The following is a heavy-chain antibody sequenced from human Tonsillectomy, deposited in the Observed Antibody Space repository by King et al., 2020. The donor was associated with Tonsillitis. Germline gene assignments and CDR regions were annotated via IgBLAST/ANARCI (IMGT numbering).Heavy chain of an antibody. V-gene: IGHV3-30*18. J-gene: IGHJ6*02. D-gene: IGHD1-14*01. CDR2: ISYDGSYK. CDR1: GFTFSSYG. Sequence: VQLVQSGGGVVQPGRSLRLSCAASGFTFSSYGMHWVRQAPGKGLEWVAVISYDGSYKHYADSVKGRFTISRDNSKNTLYLQMNSLRAEDTAVYYCAKDRHHDYDYSDGMDVWGQGTTVTVSS. CDR3: AKDRHHDYDYSDGMDV.